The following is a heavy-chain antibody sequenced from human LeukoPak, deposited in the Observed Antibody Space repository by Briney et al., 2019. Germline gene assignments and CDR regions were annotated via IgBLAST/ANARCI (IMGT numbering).Heavy chain of an antibody. J-gene: IGHJ1*01. CDR3: VTESNYFLY. V-gene: IGHV1-24*01. Sequence: ASVKVSCKVSGSTLSMLSMHWVRQAPGRGLEWMGGFDPEDVQTIYAQDFQGRVTMTEDTSKDTAYLQLRSLTSDDTAVYYCVTESNYFLYWGQGTLVTVSS. CDR1: GSTLSMLS. CDR2: FDPEDVQT.